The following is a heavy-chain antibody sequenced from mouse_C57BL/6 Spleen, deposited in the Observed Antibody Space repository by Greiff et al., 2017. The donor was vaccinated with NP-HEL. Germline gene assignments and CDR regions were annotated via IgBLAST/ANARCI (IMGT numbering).Heavy chain of an antibody. Sequence: QVQLQQPGAELVKPGASVKLSCKASGYTFTSYWMHWVKQRPGQGLEWIGMIHPNSGSTNYNEKFKSKATLTVDKSSSTAYMQLSSLTSEDSAVYYCARASHRDYGSSYCWFAYWGQGTLVTVSA. J-gene: IGHJ3*01. CDR2: IHPNSGST. D-gene: IGHD1-1*01. CDR3: ARASHRDYGSSYCWFAY. CDR1: GYTFTSYW. V-gene: IGHV1-64*01.